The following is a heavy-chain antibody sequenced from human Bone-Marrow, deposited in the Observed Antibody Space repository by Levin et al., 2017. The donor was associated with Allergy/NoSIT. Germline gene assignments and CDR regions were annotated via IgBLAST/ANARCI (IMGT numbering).Heavy chain of an antibody. CDR3: ARATMIYYDSSGPGY. J-gene: IGHJ4*02. CDR2: ISYDGSNK. V-gene: IGHV3-30*04. CDR1: GFTFSSYA. D-gene: IGHD3-22*01. Sequence: PGGSLRLSCAASGFTFSSYAMHWVRQAPGKGLEWVAVISYDGSNKYYADSVKGRFTISRDNSKNTLYLQMNSLRAEDTAVYYCARATMIYYDSSGPGYWGQGTLVTVSS.